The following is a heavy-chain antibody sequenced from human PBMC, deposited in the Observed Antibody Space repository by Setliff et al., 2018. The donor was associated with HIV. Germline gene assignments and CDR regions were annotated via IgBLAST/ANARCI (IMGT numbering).Heavy chain of an antibody. J-gene: IGHJ3*01. CDR1: GASFSHYY. CDR2: IIHSGST. Sequence: SETLSLTCAVYGASFSHYYWNWIRQPPGKGLEWIGEIIHSGSTNYNPSLKSRVTISVDMSRNQFSLKLSSVTAADTAIYYCARGPLVTDFWSGIGTFDVWGQGTMVTVSS. CDR3: ARGPLVTDFWSGIGTFDV. D-gene: IGHD3-3*01. V-gene: IGHV4-34*01.